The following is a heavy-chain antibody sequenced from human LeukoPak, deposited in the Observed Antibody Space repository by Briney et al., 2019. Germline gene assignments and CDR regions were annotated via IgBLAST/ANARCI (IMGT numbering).Heavy chain of an antibody. CDR2: ISRSGSTI. CDR3: ARVGGDYYDSSGPIDY. D-gene: IGHD3-22*01. Sequence: PGGSLRLSRAASGFTFSSYEINWVRQAPGKGLEWVSYISRSGSTIYYVDSVKGRFTISRDNAKNSLYLQMHSLRAEDTAVYYCARVGGDYYDSSGPIDYWGQGTLVTVSS. J-gene: IGHJ4*02. CDR1: GFTFSSYE. V-gene: IGHV3-48*03.